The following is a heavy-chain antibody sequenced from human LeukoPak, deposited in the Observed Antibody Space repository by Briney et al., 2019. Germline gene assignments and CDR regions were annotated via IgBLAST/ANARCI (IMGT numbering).Heavy chain of an antibody. CDR3: AKDATAAVGTVYMDV. CDR2: TSGSGGRT. Sequence: GGSLRLSCAASGFTFSNYGMSWVRQAPGKGLEWVSTTSGSGGRTYYADSVKGRFTISRDNAKNSLYLQMNSLRAEDTAVYYCAKDATAAVGTVYMDVWGKGTTVTISS. CDR1: GFTFSNYG. J-gene: IGHJ6*03. V-gene: IGHV3-23*01. D-gene: IGHD6-13*01.